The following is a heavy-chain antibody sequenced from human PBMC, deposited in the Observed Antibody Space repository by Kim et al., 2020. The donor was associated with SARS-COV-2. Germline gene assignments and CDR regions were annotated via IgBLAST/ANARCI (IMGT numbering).Heavy chain of an antibody. CDR2: ISSRGDTT. Sequence: GGSLRLSCAASRFLFYNYAMSWVRQAPGKGLDWVSAISSRGDTTSYSDFVKGRFTISRDNSKNTLYLEMNSLRVEDTAVYYCAKDFAASGSYSKYFDSWGPGTLVIVSS. J-gene: IGHJ4*02. D-gene: IGHD1-26*01. CDR1: RFLFYNYA. CDR3: AKDFAASGSYSKYFDS. V-gene: IGHV3-23*01.